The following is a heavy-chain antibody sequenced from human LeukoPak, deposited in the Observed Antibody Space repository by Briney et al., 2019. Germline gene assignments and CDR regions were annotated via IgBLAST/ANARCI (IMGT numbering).Heavy chain of an antibody. CDR2: MSDSGGRT. Sequence: GGSLRLSCAVSGITLSNYGMSWVRQAPGKGLEWVAGMSDSGGRTNYADSVKGRFTISRDNPKNTLYLQMNSLRAEDTAVYFCAKRGVVIRVVLVGFHKEAYYFDSWGQGARVTVPS. D-gene: IGHD2-21*01. CDR3: AKRGVVIRVVLVGFHKEAYYFDS. J-gene: IGHJ4*02. V-gene: IGHV3-23*01. CDR1: GITLSNYG.